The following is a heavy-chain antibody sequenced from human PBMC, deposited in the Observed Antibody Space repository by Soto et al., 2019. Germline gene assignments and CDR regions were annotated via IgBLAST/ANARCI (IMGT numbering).Heavy chain of an antibody. Sequence: ASVKVSCKASGYTFTGYYMHWVRQAPGQGLEWMGWINPNSGGTNYAQKFQGRVTMTRDTSISTAYMELSRLRSDDTAVYYCARESAAYCGGDCYYSYFDYWGQGTLVTVSS. V-gene: IGHV1-2*02. CDR1: GYTFTGYY. D-gene: IGHD2-21*02. CDR2: INPNSGGT. J-gene: IGHJ4*02. CDR3: ARESAAYCGGDCYYSYFDY.